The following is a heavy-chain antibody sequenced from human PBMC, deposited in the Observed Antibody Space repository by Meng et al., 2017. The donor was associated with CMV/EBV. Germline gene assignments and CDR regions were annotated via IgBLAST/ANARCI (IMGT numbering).Heavy chain of an antibody. CDR2: IYYSGST. Sequence: SETLSLTCTDSGGSISSSSYYWGWIRQPPGKGLEWIGSIYYSGSTYYNPSLKSRVTISVDTSKNQFSLKLSSVTAADTAVYYCASGALGYCSGGSCYPPYYGMDVWGQGTTVTVSS. CDR1: GGSISSSSYY. V-gene: IGHV4-39*07. CDR3: ASGALGYCSGGSCYPPYYGMDV. J-gene: IGHJ6*02. D-gene: IGHD2-15*01.